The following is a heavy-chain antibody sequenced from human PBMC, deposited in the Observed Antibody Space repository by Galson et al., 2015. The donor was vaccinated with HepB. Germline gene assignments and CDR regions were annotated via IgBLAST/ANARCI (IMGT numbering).Heavy chain of an antibody. J-gene: IGHJ5*01. D-gene: IGHD1-26*01. CDR3: AADFGAGGATLHFGS. CDR1: GFTFTSSA. Sequence: SVKVSCKASGFTFTSSAVQWVRQARGQRLEWIGWIVVGSGHTNYAQKFQERVAITRDMSTNTAYMEMGSLRSEDTAIYYCAADFGAGGATLHFGSWGQGSLVTVSP. V-gene: IGHV1-58*01. CDR2: IVVGSGHT.